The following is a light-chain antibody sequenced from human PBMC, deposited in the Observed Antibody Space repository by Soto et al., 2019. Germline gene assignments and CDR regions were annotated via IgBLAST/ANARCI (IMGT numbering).Light chain of an antibody. CDR1: QNIISW. V-gene: IGKV1-5*03. CDR2: EAS. CDR3: QQYNSFSGT. Sequence: DIQMTQSPSTLSASVGDRVTITCRASQNIISWLAWYQQKPGKAPKLLIYEASNLESGVPSRFSGSGSGTEFNLTISSLQPDDLATYYCQQYNSFSGTFGQGTEVEIK. J-gene: IGKJ1*01.